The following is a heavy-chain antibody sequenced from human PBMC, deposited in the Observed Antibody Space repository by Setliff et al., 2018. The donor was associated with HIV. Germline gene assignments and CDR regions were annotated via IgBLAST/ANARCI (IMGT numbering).Heavy chain of an antibody. D-gene: IGHD6-19*01. V-gene: IGHV4-59*08. Sequence: TLSLTCSVSGGPISSYYWSWIRQPPGKGLEWIGYIYYSGRTNYNPSLKSRVTISVDTARNQFSLKLSSVTAADTAVYYCASQPAYSTDWYPPGYFDFWGRGTLVTVSS. CDR1: GGPISSYY. CDR3: ASQPAYSTDWYPPGYFDF. J-gene: IGHJ4*02. CDR2: IYYSGRT.